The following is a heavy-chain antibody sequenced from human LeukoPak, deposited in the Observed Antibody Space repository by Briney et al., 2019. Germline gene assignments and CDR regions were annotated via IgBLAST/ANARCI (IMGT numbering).Heavy chain of an antibody. J-gene: IGHJ3*02. CDR2: ISGSGDST. Sequence: PGGSLRLSCAASGFTFSSYAMSWVRQAPGKGLEWVSAISGSGDSTYYADSVKGRFTISRDNSKNTPYLQMNSLRAEDTAVYYCAKDHGDILLHDLAFDIWGQGTMVTVSS. D-gene: IGHD3-9*01. V-gene: IGHV3-23*01. CDR1: GFTFSSYA. CDR3: AKDHGDILLHDLAFDI.